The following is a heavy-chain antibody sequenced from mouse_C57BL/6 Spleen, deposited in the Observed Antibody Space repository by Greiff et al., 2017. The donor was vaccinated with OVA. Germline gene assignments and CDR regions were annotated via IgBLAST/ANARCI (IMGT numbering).Heavy chain of an antibody. CDR3: THGNYPRGYFDY. CDR2: IDPETGGT. J-gene: IGHJ2*01. Sequence: VKLVESGAELVRPGASVTLSCKASGYTFTDYEMHWVKQTPVHGLEWIGAIDPETGGTAYNQKFKGKAILTADKSSSTAYMELRSLTSEDSAVYYCTHGNYPRGYFDYWGQGTTLTVSS. V-gene: IGHV1-15*01. CDR1: GYTFTDYE. D-gene: IGHD2-1*01.